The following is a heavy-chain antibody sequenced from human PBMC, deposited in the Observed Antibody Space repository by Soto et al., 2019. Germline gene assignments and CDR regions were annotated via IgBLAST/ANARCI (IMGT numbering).Heavy chain of an antibody. D-gene: IGHD3-22*01. V-gene: IGHV3-30-3*01. CDR3: ARDLYYDSSAPSAPVFDY. CDR1: GFTFSSYA. Sequence: QPGGSLRLSCAASGFTFSSYAMHWVRQAPGKGLEWVAVISYDGSNKYYADSVKGRFTISRDNSKNTLYLQMNSLRAEDTAVYYCARDLYYDSSAPSAPVFDYRGQGTLVTVSS. CDR2: ISYDGSNK. J-gene: IGHJ4*02.